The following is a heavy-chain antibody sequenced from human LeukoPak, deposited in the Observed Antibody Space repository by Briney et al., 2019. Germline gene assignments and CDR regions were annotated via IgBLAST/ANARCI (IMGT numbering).Heavy chain of an antibody. Sequence: ASVKVSCKASGYTFTSYDINWVRQATGQGLEWMGWMNPNSGNTGYAQKIQGRVTMTRNTSISTAYMELSSLRSEDTAVYYCATGAFCTNGVCSDPWGQGTLVTVSS. CDR1: GYTFTSYD. J-gene: IGHJ5*02. V-gene: IGHV1-8*01. D-gene: IGHD2-8*01. CDR3: ATGAFCTNGVCSDP. CDR2: MNPNSGNT.